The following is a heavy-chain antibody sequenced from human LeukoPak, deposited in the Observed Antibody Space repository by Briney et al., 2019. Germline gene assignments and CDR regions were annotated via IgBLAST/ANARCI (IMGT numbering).Heavy chain of an antibody. CDR1: GGTFIRYA. D-gene: IGHD3-22*01. CDR3: VFDSSGYLSRSLPPYFDS. V-gene: IGHV1-69*05. J-gene: IGHJ4*02. CDR2: IIPIFSTA. Sequence: SVKVSCKASGGTFIRYAISWVRQAPGQGVEWMGGIIPIFSTAKYAQKFQGRVTLTTDESTSTAYMELSSLRSEDTAVYYCVFDSSGYLSRSLPPYFDSWGQGTLVTVSS.